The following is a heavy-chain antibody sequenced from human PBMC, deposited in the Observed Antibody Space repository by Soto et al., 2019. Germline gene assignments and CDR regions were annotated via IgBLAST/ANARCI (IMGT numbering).Heavy chain of an antibody. Sequence: QVHLLLQSGAEVKKPGSSVKVSCQASGGTPSNSAISWVRQAPGQGLEWMGGIIPVFGLVKYAQNFQGRVTITADESTITAYMELSSLRPEDTAVYYCAGGRIVVVGSRAYYGMDVWGQGTTVTVSS. CDR2: IIPVFGLV. CDR1: GGTPSNSA. D-gene: IGHD3-22*01. CDR3: AGGRIVVVGSRAYYGMDV. V-gene: IGHV1-69*01. J-gene: IGHJ6*02.